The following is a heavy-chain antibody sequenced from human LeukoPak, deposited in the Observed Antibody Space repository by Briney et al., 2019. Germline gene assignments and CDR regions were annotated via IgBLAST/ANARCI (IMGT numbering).Heavy chain of an antibody. CDR3: AREYSSSSGGRYFDL. J-gene: IGHJ2*01. CDR2: INWNGGST. Sequence: PGGSLRLSCAASGFTFTTYWMSWVRQAPGKGLEWVSYINWNGGSTAYADSVKGRFTISRDNAKNSLYVQMNSLRVEDTALYYCAREYSSSSGGRYFDLWGRGTLVTVSS. V-gene: IGHV3-20*04. CDR1: GFTFTTYW. D-gene: IGHD6-6*01.